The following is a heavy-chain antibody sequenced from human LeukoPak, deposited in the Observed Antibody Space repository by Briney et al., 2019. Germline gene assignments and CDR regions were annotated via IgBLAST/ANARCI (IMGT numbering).Heavy chain of an antibody. CDR1: GGSISSYY. Sequence: SETLSLTCTVSGGSISSYYWSWIRQPPGKGLEWIGYIYYSGSTNYNPSLKSRVTISVDTSKNQFSLKLSSVTAADTAVYYCAGDDCSGGSCYAPWGQGTLVTVSS. D-gene: IGHD2-15*01. V-gene: IGHV4-59*01. CDR3: AGDDCSGGSCYAP. J-gene: IGHJ5*02. CDR2: IYYSGST.